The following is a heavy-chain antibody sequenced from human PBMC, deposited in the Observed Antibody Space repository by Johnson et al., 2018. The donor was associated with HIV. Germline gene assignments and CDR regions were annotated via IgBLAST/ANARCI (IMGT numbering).Heavy chain of an antibody. CDR1: GFTFDDYG. V-gene: IGHV3-20*04. J-gene: IGHJ3*01. CDR2: INWNGGST. CDR3: ARDGRDLVTRGGFDV. Sequence: VQLVESGGGVVRPGGSLRLSCAASGFTFDDYGMSWVRQAPGQGLEWVSDINWNGGSTGYADSVKGRFTISRDNAKNSLYVQMNSLRAEDTALYYCARDGRDLVTRGGFDVWGPGTVVTVSS. D-gene: IGHD5-18*01.